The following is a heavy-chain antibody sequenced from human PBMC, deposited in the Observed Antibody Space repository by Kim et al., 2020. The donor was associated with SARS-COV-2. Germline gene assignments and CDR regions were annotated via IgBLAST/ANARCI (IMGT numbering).Heavy chain of an antibody. CDR2: IWYDGSNK. J-gene: IGHJ6*02. CDR3: ASSPPLPDYFGMYV. V-gene: IGHV3-33*01. CDR1: GFTFSSYG. Sequence: GGSLRLSCAASGFTFSSYGMHWVRQAPGKGLEWVTVIWYDGSNKYYADSVKGRFTISRDNSKNTLYLQMNSLRAEDTAVYYCASSPPLPDYFGMYVWGQG.